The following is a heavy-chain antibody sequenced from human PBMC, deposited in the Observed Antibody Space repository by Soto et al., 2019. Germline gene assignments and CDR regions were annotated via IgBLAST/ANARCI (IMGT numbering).Heavy chain of an antibody. D-gene: IGHD2-15*01. CDR1: GFTFSSYA. Sequence: GGSLRLSCSASGFTFSSYAMSWVRQAPGKGLEWVSGISGSGGSTYYADSVKGRFTISRDNSKNTLYLQVSSLRAENTAVYYCAKAPGYCSGGTCYWYLDLWGRGTLVTVS. CDR3: AKAPGYCSGGTCYWYLDL. CDR2: ISGSGGST. J-gene: IGHJ2*01. V-gene: IGHV3-23*01.